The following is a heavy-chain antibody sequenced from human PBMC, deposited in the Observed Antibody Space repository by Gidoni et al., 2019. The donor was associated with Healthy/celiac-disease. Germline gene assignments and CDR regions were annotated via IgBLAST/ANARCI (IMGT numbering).Heavy chain of an antibody. V-gene: IGHV3-64D*06. D-gene: IGHD2-21*02. CDR2: ISSNGGST. J-gene: IGHJ6*02. CDR3: VKGRVETYYGMDV. CDR1: GFTFSSYA. Sequence: EVQLVESGGGLVQPGGSLRLYCSASGFTFSSYAMHWVRQAPGKGLEYVSAISSNGGSTNYADSVKGRFTISRDNSKNTLYLQMSSLRAEDTAVYYCVKGRVETYYGMDVWGQGTTVTVSS.